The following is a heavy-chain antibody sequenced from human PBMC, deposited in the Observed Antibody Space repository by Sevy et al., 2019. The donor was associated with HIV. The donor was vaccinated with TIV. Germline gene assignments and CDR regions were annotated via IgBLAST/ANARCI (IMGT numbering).Heavy chain of an antibody. V-gene: IGHV3-64D*06. CDR1: GFTFSYYA. Sequence: GGSLRLSCSASGFTFSYYAMHWVRQAPGKGLQYVSGISSNGDSTDYAASVKGRFTISRDNSKNTLYLQMSILRAEDTAVYYCLKDLLRPVVVPAASFDYWGQGTLVTVSS. J-gene: IGHJ4*02. CDR2: ISSNGDST. D-gene: IGHD2-2*01. CDR3: LKDLLRPVVVPAASFDY.